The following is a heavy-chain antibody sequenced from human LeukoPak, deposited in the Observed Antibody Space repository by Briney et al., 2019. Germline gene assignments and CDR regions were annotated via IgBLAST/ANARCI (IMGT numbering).Heavy chain of an antibody. D-gene: IGHD3-9*01. Sequence: SVKVSCKATGGTFSSYAISWVRQAHGQGLEWMGGIIPIFGTANYAQKFQGRVTITADKSTSTAYMELSSLRSEDTPLYYCATTDKYYDILTGYHNLDYWAQGTLVTVSS. CDR1: GGTFSSYA. CDR3: ATTDKYYDILTGYHNLDY. V-gene: IGHV1-69*06. CDR2: IIPIFGTA. J-gene: IGHJ4*02.